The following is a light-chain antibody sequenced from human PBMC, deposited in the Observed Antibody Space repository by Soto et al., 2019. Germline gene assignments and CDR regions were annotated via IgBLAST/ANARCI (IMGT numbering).Light chain of an antibody. CDR1: QSVSSY. CDR3: QQRSNWPCWT. J-gene: IGKJ1*01. Sequence: EIVLTQSPATLSLSPGERATLSCRASQSVSSYLAWYQQKPGQAPRLLIYDASNRATGIPARLSGSGSGTDVTHAISSLAPEEDAGYYSQQRSNWPCWTRGQGTKVEIK. V-gene: IGKV3-11*01. CDR2: DAS.